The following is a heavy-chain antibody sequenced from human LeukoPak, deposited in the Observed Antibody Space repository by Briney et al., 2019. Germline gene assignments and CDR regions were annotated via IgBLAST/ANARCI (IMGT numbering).Heavy chain of an antibody. D-gene: IGHD7-27*01. CDR3: AKAHPDWGSSFDY. CDR2: INSGGST. Sequence: GGSLRLSCATSGFTFSGYIMNWVRQAPGKGLEWVSAINSGGSTYYADSVKGRFTISRDNSKNKMYLQMNSLRAEDTAVYYCAKAHPDWGSSFDYWGQGTLVTVSS. V-gene: IGHV3-23*01. CDR1: GFTFSGYI. J-gene: IGHJ4*02.